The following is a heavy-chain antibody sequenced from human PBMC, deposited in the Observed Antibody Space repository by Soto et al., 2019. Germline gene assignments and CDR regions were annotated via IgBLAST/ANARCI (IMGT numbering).Heavy chain of an antibody. Sequence: EVQLVESGGDLVQPGGSLRLSCAASGLIFSNYWMTWVRQTPGKGLEWVANIAHDATSRPYVDSVRGRFTISRDNARNSLYLQMDSLRAEDTAVYYCATIKPGGYDSLDHWGQGTLVTVSS. CDR3: ATIKPGGYDSLDH. D-gene: IGHD3-16*01. CDR2: IAHDATSR. V-gene: IGHV3-7*01. J-gene: IGHJ4*02. CDR1: GLIFSNYW.